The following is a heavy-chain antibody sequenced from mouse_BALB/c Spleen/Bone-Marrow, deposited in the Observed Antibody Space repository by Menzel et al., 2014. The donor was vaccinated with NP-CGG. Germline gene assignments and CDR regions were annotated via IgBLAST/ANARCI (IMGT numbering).Heavy chain of an antibody. V-gene: IGHV1-69*01. Sequence: VQLQQSGAELVMPGASVKMSCKASGYTFTDYWMHWVKQRPGQGLEWIGAIDTSDSYTSYNQKFKGKATLTVDESSSTAYMQLSSLTSEDSAVYYCAFYYGNYGDYWGQGTTLPVSS. CDR1: GYTFTDYW. D-gene: IGHD2-1*01. J-gene: IGHJ2*01. CDR3: AFYYGNYGDY. CDR2: IDTSDSYT.